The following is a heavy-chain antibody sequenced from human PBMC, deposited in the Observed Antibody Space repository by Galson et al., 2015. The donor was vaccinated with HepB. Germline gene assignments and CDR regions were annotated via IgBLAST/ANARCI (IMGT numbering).Heavy chain of an antibody. J-gene: IGHJ2*01. V-gene: IGHV1-18*04. CDR2: ISAYNGNT. D-gene: IGHD4-17*01. CDR3: ARVTGYGDYGPWYFDL. Sequence: SVKVSCKASGYTFTSYGISWVRQAPGQGLEWMGWISAYNGNTNYAQKLQGRVTMTTDTSTSTAYMELRSLRSDDTAVYYCARVTGYGDYGPWYFDLWGRGTLVTVSS. CDR1: GYTFTSYG.